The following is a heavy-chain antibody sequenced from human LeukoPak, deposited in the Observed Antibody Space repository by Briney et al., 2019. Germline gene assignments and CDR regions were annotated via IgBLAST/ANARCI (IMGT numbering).Heavy chain of an antibody. CDR2: INTNTGNP. J-gene: IGHJ4*02. D-gene: IGHD4-17*01. Sequence: ASVKVSCKASRYTFTSYALHWVRQAPGHGLEWMGWINTNTGNPTYAQGFTGRFVFSLDTSVSTAYLQISSLKAEDTAVYYCARSAAYMTTVTTFDYWGQGTLVTVSS. CDR1: RYTFTSYA. CDR3: ARSAAYMTTVTTFDY. V-gene: IGHV7-4-1*02.